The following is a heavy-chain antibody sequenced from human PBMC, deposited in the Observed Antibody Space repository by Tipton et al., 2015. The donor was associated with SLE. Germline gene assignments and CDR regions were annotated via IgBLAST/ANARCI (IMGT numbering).Heavy chain of an antibody. CDR1: GYSISSGYY. D-gene: IGHD6-19*01. CDR2: IYHSGST. CDR3: ARRVAVAFDL. Sequence: TLSLTCAVSGYSISSGYYWGWIRQPPGKGLEWIGSIYHSGSTYYNPSLKSRVTISVDTSKNQFSLKLSSVTAADTAVYYCARRVAVAFDLWGRGTLVTVSS. V-gene: IGHV4-38-2*01. J-gene: IGHJ2*01.